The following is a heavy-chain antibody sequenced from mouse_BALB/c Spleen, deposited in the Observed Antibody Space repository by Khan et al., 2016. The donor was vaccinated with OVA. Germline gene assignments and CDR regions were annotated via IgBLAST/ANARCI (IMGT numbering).Heavy chain of an antibody. CDR1: DYTFTSVW. CDR2: IGPGSGGT. Sequence: DLVKPGASVKLSCKASDYTFTSVWTNRIKQRPGQGLEWVGHIGPGSGGTYYNEILKGKATLTVDTSSSTAYIQLSSLSSEDSAVLFGARSSYDGSSLYAMDYWGQGTSVTVSS. V-gene: IGHV1S41*01. CDR3: ARSSYDGSSLYAMDY. J-gene: IGHJ4*01. D-gene: IGHD1-1*01.